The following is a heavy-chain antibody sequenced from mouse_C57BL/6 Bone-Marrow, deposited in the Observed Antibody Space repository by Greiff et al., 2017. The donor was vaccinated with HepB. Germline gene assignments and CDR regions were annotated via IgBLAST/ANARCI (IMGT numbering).Heavy chain of an antibody. CDR2: ISYDGSN. J-gene: IGHJ4*01. Sequence: DVQLQESGPGLVKPSQSLSLTCSVTGYSITRGYYWNWIRQFPGNKLEWRGYISYDGSNNYNPSLKNRISITRDTSKNQFFLKLNSVTTEDTATYYCARDDGYLSMDYWGQGTSVTVSS. CDR3: ARDDGYLSMDY. V-gene: IGHV3-6*01. CDR1: GYSITRGYY. D-gene: IGHD2-3*01.